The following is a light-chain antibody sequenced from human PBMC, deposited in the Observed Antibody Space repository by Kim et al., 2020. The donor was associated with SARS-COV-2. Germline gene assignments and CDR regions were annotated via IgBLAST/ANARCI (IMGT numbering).Light chain of an antibody. Sequence: FSPGEGPPLACRASQGISRYLAWYQQKPGQAPRLLIYDASNRATGIPARFSGSGSGTDFTLTINSLEPEDFAVYYCQQRSNWPLTFGGGTKVDIK. CDR3: QQRSNWPLT. CDR2: DAS. CDR1: QGISRY. J-gene: IGKJ4*01. V-gene: IGKV3-11*01.